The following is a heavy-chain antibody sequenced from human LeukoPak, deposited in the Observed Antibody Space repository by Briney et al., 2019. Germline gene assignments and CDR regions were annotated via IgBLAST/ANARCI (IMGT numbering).Heavy chain of an antibody. D-gene: IGHD3-22*01. J-gene: IGHJ4*02. CDR2: VSAGGDKT. CDR3: ARDFYDSSGYYFDY. Sequence: GGSLRLSCAASGFTFSGYTISWVRQAPAKGMELDSAVSAGGDKTYYADSVKGRFTISRDNSKGTLYLQMNSLRAQDTALYYCARDFYDSSGYYFDYWGQGTLVSVSS. CDR1: GFTFSGYT. V-gene: IGHV3-23*01.